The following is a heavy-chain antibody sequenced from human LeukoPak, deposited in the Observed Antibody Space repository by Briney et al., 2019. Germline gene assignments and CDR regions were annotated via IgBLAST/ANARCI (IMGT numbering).Heavy chain of an antibody. D-gene: IGHD3-22*01. Sequence: GASVKVSCKASGYTFTGYYMHWVRQAPGQGLEWMGRINPNSGGTNYAQKFQGRVTMTRDTSISTVYMELSRLRSDDTAVYYCARGVVATHRAFDMGGQETMVTVSS. CDR1: GYTFTGYY. CDR2: INPNSGGT. CDR3: ARGVVATHRAFDM. V-gene: IGHV1-2*06. J-gene: IGHJ3*02.